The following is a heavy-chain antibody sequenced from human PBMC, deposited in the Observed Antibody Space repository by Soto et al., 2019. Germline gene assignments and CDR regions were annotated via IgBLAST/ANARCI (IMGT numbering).Heavy chain of an antibody. V-gene: IGHV3-33*01. CDR1: GFTFSSYG. Sequence: QVQLVESGGGVVQPGRSLRLSCAASGFTFSSYGMHWVRQAPGKGLEWVAVIWYDGSNKYYADSVKGRFTISRDNSKNTLYLQMNSLRDEDTGGYYCARGITIHRVWGQGTLVMLSS. J-gene: IGHJ4*02. CDR3: ARGITIHRV. CDR2: IWYDGSNK. D-gene: IGHD3-9*01.